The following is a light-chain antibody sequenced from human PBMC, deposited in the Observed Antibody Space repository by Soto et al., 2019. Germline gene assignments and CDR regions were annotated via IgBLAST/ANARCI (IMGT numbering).Light chain of an antibody. CDR1: KLGDKF. CDR2: QDN. Sequence: SYELTQPPSVSVSPGQTASITCSGEKLGDKFAWWYQQKPAQSPVLVISQDNKRPSGIPERFSGSNSGNTATLTISGTQAMDEADYYCQAWDSNTNYVFGSGTKV. J-gene: IGLJ1*01. CDR3: QAWDSNTNYV. V-gene: IGLV3-1*01.